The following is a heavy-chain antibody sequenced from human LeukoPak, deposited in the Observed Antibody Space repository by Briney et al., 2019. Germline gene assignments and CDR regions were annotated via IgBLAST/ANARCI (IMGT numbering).Heavy chain of an antibody. Sequence: ASAKVSCKASGYTFTGYYMHWVRQAPGQGLEWMGWINPNSGGTNYAQKFQGRVTMTRDTSISTAYMELSRLRSDDTAVYYCARALDYYDSSGYPDYWGQGTLVTVSS. CDR2: INPNSGGT. D-gene: IGHD3-22*01. CDR3: ARALDYYDSSGYPDY. J-gene: IGHJ4*02. CDR1: GYTFTGYY. V-gene: IGHV1-2*02.